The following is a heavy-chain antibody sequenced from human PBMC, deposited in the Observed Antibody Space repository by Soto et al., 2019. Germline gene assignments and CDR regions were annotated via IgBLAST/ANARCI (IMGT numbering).Heavy chain of an antibody. J-gene: IGHJ4*02. D-gene: IGHD3-16*01. CDR3: AKVHDYLWGSYPYPDFYY. CDR1: GFTFSSYA. CDR2: ISGSGGST. V-gene: IGHV3-23*01. Sequence: EVQLLESGGGLVQPGGSLRLSCAASGFTFSSYAMSWVRQAPGKGLEWVSAISGSGGSTYYADSVKGRFTISRDNSKNTLYLQMNSLRAADTAVYYGAKVHDYLWGSYPYPDFYYWGQGTLVNVSS.